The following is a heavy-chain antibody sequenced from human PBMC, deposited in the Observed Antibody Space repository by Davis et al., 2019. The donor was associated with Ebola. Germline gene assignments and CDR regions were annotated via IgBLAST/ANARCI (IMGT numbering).Heavy chain of an antibody. V-gene: IGHV1-18*01. CDR3: AREMRRRFLEWLPHHYYYMDV. Sequence: ASVKVSCKASGYTFTSYGISWVRQAPGQGLEWMGWISAYNGNTNYAQKLQGRVTMTTDTSTSTAYMELRSLRSDDTAVYYCAREMRRRFLEWLPHHYYYMDVWGKGTTVTVSS. CDR2: ISAYNGNT. D-gene: IGHD3-3*01. J-gene: IGHJ6*03. CDR1: GYTFTSYG.